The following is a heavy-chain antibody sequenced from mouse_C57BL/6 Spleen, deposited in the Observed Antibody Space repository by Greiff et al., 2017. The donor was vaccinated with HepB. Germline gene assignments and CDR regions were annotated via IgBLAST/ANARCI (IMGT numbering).Heavy chain of an antibody. CDR3: ARWGTTVVANDY. CDR2: INPSNGGT. Sequence: QVQLKQPGTELVKPGASVKLSCKASGYTFTSYWMHWVKQRPGQGLEWIGNINPSNGGTNYNEKFKSKATLTVDKSSSTAYMQLSSLTSEDSAVYYCARWGTTVVANDYWGQGTTLTVSS. CDR1: GYTFTSYW. V-gene: IGHV1-53*01. D-gene: IGHD1-1*01. J-gene: IGHJ2*01.